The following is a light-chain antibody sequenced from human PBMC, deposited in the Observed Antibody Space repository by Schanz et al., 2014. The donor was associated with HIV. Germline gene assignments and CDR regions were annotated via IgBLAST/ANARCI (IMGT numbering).Light chain of an antibody. CDR2: GAS. CDR3: QQYNNWHT. CDR1: QSVSSAY. V-gene: IGKV3-20*01. J-gene: IGKJ2*01. Sequence: EIVLTQSPGTLSLSPGEGATLSCRASQSVSSAYLAWYQHKPGQAPRLLIYGASSRATGIPDRFSGSGSGTDFTLTISRLEPEDFAVYYCQQYNNWHTFGQGTKLEIK.